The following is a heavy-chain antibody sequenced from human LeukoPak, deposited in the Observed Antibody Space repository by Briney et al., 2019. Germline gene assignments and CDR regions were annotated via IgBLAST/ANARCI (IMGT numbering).Heavy chain of an antibody. CDR2: IYYSGAI. Sequence: SETLSLTCTVSGGSISSSTYCWGWVRQPPGKALEWIGNIYYSGAIAYNPSLQSRVAISVDTSRNQFSLKLSSVTAADTAVYYCARLIRAKGHFDYWGQGTLVTVSS. V-gene: IGHV4-39*01. CDR3: ARLIRAKGHFDY. D-gene: IGHD3-16*01. J-gene: IGHJ4*02. CDR1: GGSISSSTYC.